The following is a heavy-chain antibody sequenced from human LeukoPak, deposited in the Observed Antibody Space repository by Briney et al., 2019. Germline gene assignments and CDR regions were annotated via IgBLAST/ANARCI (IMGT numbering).Heavy chain of an antibody. CDR2: INPNSGGT. CDR1: GYTFTGYY. Sequence: ASVKVSCKASGYTFTGYYMHWVRQAPGQGLEWMGWINPNSGGTNHAQKFQGRVTMTRDTSISTAYMELSRLRSDDTAVYYCARAMVRGVLIGYWGQGTLVTVSS. V-gene: IGHV1-2*02. J-gene: IGHJ4*02. CDR3: ARAMVRGVLIGY. D-gene: IGHD3-10*01.